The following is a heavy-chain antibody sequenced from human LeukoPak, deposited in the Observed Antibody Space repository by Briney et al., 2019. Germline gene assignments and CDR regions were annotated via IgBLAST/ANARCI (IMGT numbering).Heavy chain of an antibody. CDR1: GFSLSTSGVG. J-gene: IGHJ4*02. Sequence: SGPTLVKPTQTLTLTCTFSGFSLSTSGVGVGWIRQPPGKALEWLALIYWDDDKRYSPSLKSRLTITKDTSKNQMVLTMTNMDPVDTATYYCAHGLLWPEVFVSGYYFDYWGQGTLVTVSS. CDR2: IYWDDDK. CDR3: AHGLLWPEVFVSGYYFDY. V-gene: IGHV2-5*02. D-gene: IGHD3-10*01.